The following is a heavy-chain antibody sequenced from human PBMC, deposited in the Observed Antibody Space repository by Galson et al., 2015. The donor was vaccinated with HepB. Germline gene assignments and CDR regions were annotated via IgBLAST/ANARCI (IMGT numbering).Heavy chain of an antibody. J-gene: IGHJ3*01. D-gene: IGHD2-21*02. CDR1: GFTFTASA. Sequence: SLRLSCAASGFTFTASAINWVRQSSGKGLEWVGRIRSAANSYATAYAAPVDGRFTISRDDSKNTAYLQMNSLEAEDTAVYYCARQSVAFCGGDCYADVFDFWGQGTVVIVSS. CDR3: ARQSVAFCGGDCYADVFDF. CDR2: IRSAANSYAT. V-gene: IGHV3-73*01.